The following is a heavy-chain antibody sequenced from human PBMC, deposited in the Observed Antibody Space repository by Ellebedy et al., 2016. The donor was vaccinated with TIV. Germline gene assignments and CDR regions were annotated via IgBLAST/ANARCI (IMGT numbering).Heavy chain of an antibody. V-gene: IGHV1-18*01. CDR3: ARDMVQGMVARYLWFDY. CDR2: ISAYTGNS. J-gene: IGHJ4*02. CDR1: GYTFTSYV. D-gene: IGHD1-26*01. Sequence: ASVKVSCKASGYTFTSYVIGWVRQAPGQGLEWMAWISAYTGNSNYAQKFQGRVTVTTDTSTSTAYLGLRNLKSDDTAVYYCARDMVQGMVARYLWFDYWGQGTLVTVSS.